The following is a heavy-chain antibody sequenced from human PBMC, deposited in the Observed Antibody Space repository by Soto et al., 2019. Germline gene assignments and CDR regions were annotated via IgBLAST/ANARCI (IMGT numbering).Heavy chain of an antibody. CDR3: AREGGARYYYYGMDV. V-gene: IGHV1-3*01. CDR1: GYTFTNFA. D-gene: IGHD3-10*01. CDR2: INAGNGNT. Sequence: ASGKVSCKASGYTFTNFAMHWVRQAPGQRLEWMGWINAGNGNTKYSQKFQGRVTMTTDTSTSTAYMELRSLRSDDTAVYYCAREGGARYYYYGMDVWGQRTPVT. J-gene: IGHJ6*02.